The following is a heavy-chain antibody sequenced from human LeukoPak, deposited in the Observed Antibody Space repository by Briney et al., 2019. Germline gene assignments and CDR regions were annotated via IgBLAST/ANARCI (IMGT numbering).Heavy chain of an antibody. D-gene: IGHD3-10*01. V-gene: IGHV4-59*01. CDR1: GGSISSYY. CDR3: ARASGPSLWFGELFWFDP. Sequence: PSETLSLTCTVSGGSISSYYWSWIRQPPGKGLEWIGCIYYSGSTNYNPSLKSRVTISVDTSKNQFSLKLSSVTAADTAVYYCARASGPSLWFGELFWFDPWGQGTLVTVSS. CDR2: IYYSGST. J-gene: IGHJ5*02.